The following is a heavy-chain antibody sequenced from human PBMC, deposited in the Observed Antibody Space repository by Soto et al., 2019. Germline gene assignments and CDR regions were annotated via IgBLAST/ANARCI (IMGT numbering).Heavy chain of an antibody. CDR2: ISAHTGNT. V-gene: IGHV1-18*01. CDR3: ARVLGYNSSWWGHTAFDI. Sequence: WASVKVSCKTSGYTFTNYGISWVRQAPGQGLEWMGWISAHTGNTNYAQKFQGRVTMTTDTSTSTAYMELRSLRSDDTAVYYCARVLGYNSSWWGHTAFDIWGQGTMVTVSS. CDR1: GYTFTNYG. J-gene: IGHJ3*02. D-gene: IGHD6-13*01.